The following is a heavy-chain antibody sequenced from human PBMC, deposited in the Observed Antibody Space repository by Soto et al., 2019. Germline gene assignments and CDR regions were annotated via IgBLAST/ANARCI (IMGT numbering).Heavy chain of an antibody. CDR2: INAGNGNT. J-gene: IGHJ3*02. V-gene: IGHV1-3*01. Sequence: QVQLVRSGAEVKKPGASVNVSCKASGYTFTSYTMHWVRQAPGQRLEWMGWINAGNGNTKYSQKFQGRVTITRDTSASTAYMELSSLRSEDTAVYYCARGASMVRGVILDAFDIWGQGTMVTVSS. CDR1: GYTFTSYT. D-gene: IGHD3-10*01. CDR3: ARGASMVRGVILDAFDI.